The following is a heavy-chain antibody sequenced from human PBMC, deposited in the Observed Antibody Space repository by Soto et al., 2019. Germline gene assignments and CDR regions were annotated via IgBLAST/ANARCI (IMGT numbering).Heavy chain of an antibody. J-gene: IGHJ6*02. CDR2: INHSGST. CDR1: GGSFSGYY. D-gene: IGHD6-6*01. V-gene: IGHV4-34*01. Sequence: SETLSLTCAVYGGSFSGYYWSWIRQPPGKGLEWIGEINHSGSTNYNPSLKSRVTISVDTSKNQFSLKLSSVTAADTAVYYCARGRKQLVLYYYYGMDVWGQGTTVTVSS. CDR3: ARGRKQLVLYYYYGMDV.